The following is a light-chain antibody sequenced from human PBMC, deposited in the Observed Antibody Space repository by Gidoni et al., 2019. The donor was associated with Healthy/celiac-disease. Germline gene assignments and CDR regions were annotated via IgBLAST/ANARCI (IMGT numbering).Light chain of an antibody. CDR1: SSDVGGYNY. J-gene: IGLJ2*01. CDR2: EVS. Sequence: QSALPQPASVSGSPGQSITISCTGTSSDVGGYNYVSWYQQHPGKAPKLMIYEVSNRPSGVSNRFSGPKSGNTASLTISGLQAEDEADYYCSSYTSSSTVVFGGGTKLTVL. CDR3: SSYTSSSTVV. V-gene: IGLV2-14*01.